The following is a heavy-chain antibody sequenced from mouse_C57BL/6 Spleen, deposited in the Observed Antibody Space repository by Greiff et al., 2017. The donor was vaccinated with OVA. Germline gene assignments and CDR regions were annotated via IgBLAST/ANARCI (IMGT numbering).Heavy chain of an antibody. CDR1: GFTFSSYA. CDR2: ISDGGSYT. V-gene: IGHV5-4*01. Sequence: EVHLVESGGGLVKPGGSLKLSCAASGFTFSSYAMSWVRQTPEKRLEWVATISDGGSYTYYPDNVKGRFTISRDNAKNNLYLQMSHLKSEDTAMYYCARDDSSGYVRFAYWGQGTLVTVSA. D-gene: IGHD3-2*02. CDR3: ARDDSSGYVRFAY. J-gene: IGHJ3*01.